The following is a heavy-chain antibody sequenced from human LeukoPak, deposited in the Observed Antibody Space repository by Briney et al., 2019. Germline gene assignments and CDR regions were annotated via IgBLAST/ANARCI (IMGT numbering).Heavy chain of an antibody. Sequence: ASVKVSCKPSGYTFTGYYMQWVRQAPRQGLEWMGWINPNSCGTNYAQKFQGRVTMTRDTSISTAYMELSRLRSDDTAVYYCARSVMVVAATLAGYWGQGTLATVSS. CDR1: GYTFTGYY. J-gene: IGHJ4*02. D-gene: IGHD2-15*01. CDR2: INPNSCGT. CDR3: ARSVMVVAATLAGY. V-gene: IGHV1-2*02.